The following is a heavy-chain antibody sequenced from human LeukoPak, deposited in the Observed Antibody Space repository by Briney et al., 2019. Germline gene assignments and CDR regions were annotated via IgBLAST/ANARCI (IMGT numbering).Heavy chain of an antibody. J-gene: IGHJ4*02. CDR3: TATSYYDFWSGRNLAIDY. V-gene: IGHV3-15*01. Sequence: GGSLRLSCAASGFTFSNAWMSWVRQAPGKGLEWVGRIKSKTDGGTTDYAVPVKGRFTISRDDSKNTLYLQMNSLKTGDTAVYYCTATSYYDFWSGRNLAIDYWGQGTLVTVSS. CDR2: IKSKTDGGTT. D-gene: IGHD3-3*01. CDR1: GFTFSNAW.